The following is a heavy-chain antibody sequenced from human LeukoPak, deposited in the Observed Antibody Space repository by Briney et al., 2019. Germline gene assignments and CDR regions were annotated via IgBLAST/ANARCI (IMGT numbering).Heavy chain of an antibody. CDR2: INIGGTNT. CDR1: GFTFSDYY. V-gene: IGHV3-11*01. Sequence: GGSLRLSCAASGFTFSDYYMSWIRQAPGKGLEWLSYINIGGTNTHYADSAKGRFTISRDNTKKSLYLQMNNLRAEDTAVYYCATDGAGFATWGQGVLSPSPQ. J-gene: IGHJ5*02. CDR3: ATDGAGFAT.